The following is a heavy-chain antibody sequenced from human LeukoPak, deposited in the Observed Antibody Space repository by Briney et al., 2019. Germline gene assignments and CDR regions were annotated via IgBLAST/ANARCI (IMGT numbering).Heavy chain of an antibody. CDR3: ARLGGSGHYDILTGYSLGYGMDV. J-gene: IGHJ6*02. CDR2: TYPGDSDT. V-gene: IGHV5-51*01. D-gene: IGHD3-9*01. Sequence: GESLKISCKGSGYSFTSYWIGWVRQMPGKGLEWMGITYPGDSDTRYSPSFQGQVTISADKSISTAYLQWSSLKASDTAMYYCARLGGSGHYDILTGYSLGYGMDVWGQGTTVTVSS. CDR1: GYSFTSYW.